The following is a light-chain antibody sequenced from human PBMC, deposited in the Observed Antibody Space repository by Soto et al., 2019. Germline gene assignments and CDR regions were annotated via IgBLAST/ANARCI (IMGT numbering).Light chain of an antibody. J-gene: IGLJ1*01. CDR3: CSYAGSSTYV. CDR1: SSDVGSYNL. Sequence: SVLTQPGSVSGSPGQPITISSTGTSSDVGSYNLVSWYQQHPGKAPKLMIYEGSKRPSGVSNRFSGSKSGNTASLTISGLQAEDEADYYCCSYAGSSTYVFGTGTKVTVL. CDR2: EGS. V-gene: IGLV2-23*01.